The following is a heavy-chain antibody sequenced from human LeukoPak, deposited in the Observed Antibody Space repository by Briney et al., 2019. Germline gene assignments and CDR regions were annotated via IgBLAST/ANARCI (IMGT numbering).Heavy chain of an antibody. CDR1: GFTFSSYA. V-gene: IGHV3-64*01. J-gene: IGHJ4*02. D-gene: IGHD2-2*01. CDR3: AREGYCSTTSCHNDY. CDR2: ISSNGGST. Sequence: GGSLRLSCAASGFTFSSYAMHWVRQAPGKGLEYVSAISSNGGSTYYANSVKGRFTISRDNSKNTLYLQMGSLRAEDMAVYYCAREGYCSTTSCHNDYWGQGALVTVSS.